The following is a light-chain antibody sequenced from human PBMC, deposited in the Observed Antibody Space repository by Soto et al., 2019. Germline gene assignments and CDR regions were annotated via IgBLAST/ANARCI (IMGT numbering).Light chain of an antibody. V-gene: IGKV1-5*03. CDR1: RTISSW. J-gene: IGKJ1*01. Sequence: DIQMTQSPSTLSGSVGDRVTITCRASRTISSWLAWYQQKPGKAPKLLIYKASTLKSGVPSRFSGSGSGTEFTLTISSLQPEDFATYYCQQSYSTPQTFGQGTKVDIK. CDR3: QQSYSTPQT. CDR2: KAS.